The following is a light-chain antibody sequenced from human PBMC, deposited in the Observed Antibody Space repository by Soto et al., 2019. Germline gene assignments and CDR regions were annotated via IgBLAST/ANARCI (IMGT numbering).Light chain of an antibody. CDR3: QQYNNWPPAWT. V-gene: IGKV3-15*01. Sequence: VLTQSPRTLSLSPGERATLSCRASQSVRSILAWYQQKPGQSPRLLIYGASTRATGIPVRFSGSGSGTQFTLTISSLQSEDFAVYYCQQYNNWPPAWTFAQGAKVDI. CDR1: QSVRSI. CDR2: GAS. J-gene: IGKJ1*01.